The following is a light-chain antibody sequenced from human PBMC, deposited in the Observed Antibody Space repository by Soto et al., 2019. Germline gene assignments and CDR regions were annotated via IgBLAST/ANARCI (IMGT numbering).Light chain of an antibody. CDR1: SSNIGSNY. Sequence: QSVLTQPPSASGTPGQRVTISCSGSSSNIGSNYVYWYQQLPGTAPKLIIYRNNQRPSGVPDRFSGSKSGTSASLAISGLRSEDEADYYCATWDDSLSGPRVVFGGGTKLTVL. CDR2: RNN. CDR3: ATWDDSLSGPRVV. V-gene: IGLV1-47*01. J-gene: IGLJ2*01.